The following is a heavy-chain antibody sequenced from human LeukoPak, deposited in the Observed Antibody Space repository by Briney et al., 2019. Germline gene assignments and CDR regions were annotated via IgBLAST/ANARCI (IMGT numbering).Heavy chain of an antibody. CDR1: GYTFTSYD. D-gene: IGHD2-2*01. CDR3: ARGGGPAAIYYYYMDV. J-gene: IGHJ6*03. CDR2: MNPNSGNT. Sequence: ASAKVSCKASGYTFTSYDINWARQATGQGLEWMGWMNPNSGNTGYAQKFQGRVTMTRNTSISTAYMELSSLRSEDTAVYYCARGGGPAAIYYYYMDVWGKGTTVTVSS. V-gene: IGHV1-8*01.